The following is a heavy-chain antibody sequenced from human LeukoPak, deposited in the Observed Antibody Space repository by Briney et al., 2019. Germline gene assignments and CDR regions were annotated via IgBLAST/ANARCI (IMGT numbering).Heavy chain of an antibody. D-gene: IGHD3-10*01. CDR1: GYTFTGYN. J-gene: IGHJ4*02. V-gene: IGHV1-2*02. CDR2: INPNSGGT. Sequence: ASVKVSCKASGYTFTGYNMHWVRQAPGQGLECMGWINPNSGGTNYAQKFQGRVTITRDTSISTAYMELSRLRSDDTAVYYCAREEVTMVRGVINYWGQGTLVTVSS. CDR3: AREEVTMVRGVINY.